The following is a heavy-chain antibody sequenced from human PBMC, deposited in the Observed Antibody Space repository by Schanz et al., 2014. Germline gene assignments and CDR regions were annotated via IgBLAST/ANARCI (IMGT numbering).Heavy chain of an antibody. V-gene: IGHV3-20*04. CDR2: INWSDGST. J-gene: IGHJ4*02. Sequence: EVQLVESGGGVVRPGGSLRLSCAASGFTFDDYAMSWVRQAPGKGLEWVSAINWSDGSTGYADSVKGRFTISRDNGKNSLYLQMNSLRAEDTAVYYCARLDSSSWYPRYWGQGTLVTVSS. CDR1: GFTFDDYA. D-gene: IGHD6-13*01. CDR3: ARLDSSSWYPRY.